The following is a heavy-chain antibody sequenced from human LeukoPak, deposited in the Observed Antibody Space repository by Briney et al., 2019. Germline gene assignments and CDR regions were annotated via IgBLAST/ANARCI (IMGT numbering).Heavy chain of an antibody. J-gene: IGHJ3*02. V-gene: IGHV4-4*02. Sequence: SETLSLTCTVSGGSISNTNWWTWVRQPPGKGLEWIGEIYHTGSTHYNPSLKSRLTISLGTSKNQFSLKLNSVTAADTAVYYCAKDASMLINLGAFDIWGQGTMVTVSS. CDR3: AKDASMLINLGAFDI. CDR2: IYHTGST. CDR1: GGSISNTNW. D-gene: IGHD3-10*02.